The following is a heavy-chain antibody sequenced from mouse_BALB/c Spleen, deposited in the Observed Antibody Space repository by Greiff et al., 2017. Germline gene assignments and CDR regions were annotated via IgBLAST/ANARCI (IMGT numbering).Heavy chain of an antibody. CDR3: ATLYGYRYFDV. D-gene: IGHD1-1*01. Sequence: QVQLQQSGAELMKPGASVKISCKATGYTFSSYWIEWVKQRPGHGLEWIGEILPGSGSTNYNEKFKGKATFTADTSSNTAYMQLSSLTSEDSAVYYCATLYGYRYFDVWGAGTTVTVSS. CDR1: GYTFSSYW. J-gene: IGHJ1*01. CDR2: ILPGSGST. V-gene: IGHV1-9*01.